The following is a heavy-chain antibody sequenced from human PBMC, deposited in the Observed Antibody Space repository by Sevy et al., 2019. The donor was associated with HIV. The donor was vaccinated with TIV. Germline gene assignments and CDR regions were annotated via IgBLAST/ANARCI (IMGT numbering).Heavy chain of an antibody. D-gene: IGHD1-7*01. CDR1: GFTFSDYY. J-gene: IGHJ4*02. V-gene: IGHV3-11*06. Sequence: GGSLRLSCAASGFTFSDYYMSWIRQAPGKGLQSVSDISSGSTYTKYADSVKGRFTISRDNAKNSLYLQMNSLRVEDTAIYYCARDRRNYAGQYFDYWGQGTLVTVSS. CDR2: ISSGSTYT. CDR3: ARDRRNYAGQYFDY.